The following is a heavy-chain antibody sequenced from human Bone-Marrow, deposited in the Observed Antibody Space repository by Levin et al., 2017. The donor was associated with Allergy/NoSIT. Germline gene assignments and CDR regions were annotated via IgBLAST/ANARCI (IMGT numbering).Heavy chain of an antibody. CDR1: SGSVSSASHY. V-gene: IGHV4-61*01. CDR2: IYHSGST. J-gene: IGHJ6*01. Sequence: SQTLSLTCTVSSGSVSSASHYWSWIRQPPGKGLEWIGNIYHSGSTNYNPSLKSRVTISVDASKNQFFLKLSSVTAPYTAVYYCARDWRVRGIAGMDVWGQGTTVTVSS. CDR3: ARDWRVRGIAGMDV. D-gene: IGHD3-10*01.